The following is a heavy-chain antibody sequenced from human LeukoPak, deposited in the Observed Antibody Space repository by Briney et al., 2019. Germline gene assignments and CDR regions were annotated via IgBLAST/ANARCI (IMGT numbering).Heavy chain of an antibody. J-gene: IGHJ4*02. Sequence: RSLRLSCAASGFNFDDYAMHWVRQAPGKGLEWVSGISWNSGNIGYADSVKGRFTISRDNAKNSLYLQMNSLRAEDTALYYCVKDIGYCSSTSCSFDYWGQGTLVTVSS. CDR3: VKDIGYCSSTSCSFDY. D-gene: IGHD2-2*01. CDR1: GFNFDDYA. V-gene: IGHV3-9*01. CDR2: ISWNSGNI.